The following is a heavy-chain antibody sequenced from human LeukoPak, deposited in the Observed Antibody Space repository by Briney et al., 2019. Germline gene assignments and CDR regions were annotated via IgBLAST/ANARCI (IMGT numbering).Heavy chain of an antibody. CDR1: GFTFSSYS. CDR3: ARDVIKYYDFWSGYTHWYFDL. V-gene: IGHV3-48*04. CDR2: ISSSSSTI. J-gene: IGHJ2*01. Sequence: PGGSLRLSCAASGFTFSSYSMNWVRQAPGKGLEWVSYISSSSSTIYYADSVKGRFTISRDNAKNSLYLQMNSLRAEDTAVYFCARDVIKYYDFWSGYTHWYFDLWGRGTLVTVSS. D-gene: IGHD3-3*01.